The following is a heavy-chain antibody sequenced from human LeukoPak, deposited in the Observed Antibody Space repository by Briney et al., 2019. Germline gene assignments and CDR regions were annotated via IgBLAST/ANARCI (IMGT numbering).Heavy chain of an antibody. J-gene: IGHJ4*02. D-gene: IGHD5-18*01. CDR2: VSAGHHA. V-gene: IGHV3-13*01. Sequence: GGSLRLSCTASGFTLGGHDMHWVRQTTGHGLEWVAAVSAGHHAFYAGSVKGRFTVSREDAKNSLYLQMNSLRAGDTAVYYCVREARGYHYTYFDYWGQGSLVTVSS. CDR3: VREARGYHYTYFDY. CDR1: GFTLGGHD.